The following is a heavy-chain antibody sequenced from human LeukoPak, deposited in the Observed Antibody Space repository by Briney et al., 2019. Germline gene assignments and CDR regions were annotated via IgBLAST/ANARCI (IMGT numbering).Heavy chain of an antibody. D-gene: IGHD3-10*01. J-gene: IGHJ5*02. CDR1: GGTFSSYA. CDR2: IIPIFGTA. Sequence: ASVKVSCKASGGTFSSYAISWVRQAPGQGLEWMGGIIPIFGTANYAQKFQGRVTITEDESTRTAYMELSRLRSEDTAVYYCAREGPFYCGSGSYLFDPWGQGTLVTVSS. V-gene: IGHV1-69*01. CDR3: AREGPFYCGSGSYLFDP.